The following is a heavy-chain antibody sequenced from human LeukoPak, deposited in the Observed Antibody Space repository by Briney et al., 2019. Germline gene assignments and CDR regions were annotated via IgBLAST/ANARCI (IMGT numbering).Heavy chain of an antibody. CDR1: GFIFSTYN. D-gene: IGHD3-10*01. V-gene: IGHV3-64*04. Sequence: GGSLRLSCSASGFIFSTYNMHWIRQAPGKGLEYVSTITSDGGTTNYADSVKGRFTISRDNSKNTLYLQMDSLRAEDTAVYYCAKDQVVRGVSAFDYWGQGTLVTVSS. J-gene: IGHJ4*02. CDR2: ITSDGGTT. CDR3: AKDQVVRGVSAFDY.